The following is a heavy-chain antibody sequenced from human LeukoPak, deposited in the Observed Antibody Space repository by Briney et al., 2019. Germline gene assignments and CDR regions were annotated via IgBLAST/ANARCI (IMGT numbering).Heavy chain of an antibody. J-gene: IGHJ5*02. D-gene: IGHD6-6*01. CDR3: ARERIAARRNWFDP. CDR2: IYYSGST. Sequence: SETLSLTCTVSGGSISSYYWGWIRQPPGKGLEWIGYIYYSGSTNYNPSLKSQVTISVDKSKNQFSVKLSSVTAAVTAVYYCARERIAARRNWFDPWGQGTLVTVSS. V-gene: IGHV4-59*01. CDR1: GGSISSYY.